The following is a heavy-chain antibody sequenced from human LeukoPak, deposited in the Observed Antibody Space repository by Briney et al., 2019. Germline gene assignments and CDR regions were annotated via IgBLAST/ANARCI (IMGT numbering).Heavy chain of an antibody. D-gene: IGHD3-10*01. J-gene: IGHJ4*02. V-gene: IGHV3-30*18. CDR2: ISYDGSNK. CDR3: AKGGYGSGENGVKYYFDY. Sequence: GGSLRLSCATSGFTLSSYGMHWVRQAPGKGLEWVAVISYDGSNKYYADSVKGRFTISRDNSKNTLYLQMNSLRAEDTAVYYCAKGGYGSGENGVKYYFDYWGQGTLVTVSS. CDR1: GFTLSSYG.